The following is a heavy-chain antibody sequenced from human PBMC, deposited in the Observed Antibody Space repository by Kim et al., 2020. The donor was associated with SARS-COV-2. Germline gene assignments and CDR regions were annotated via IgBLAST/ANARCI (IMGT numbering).Heavy chain of an antibody. J-gene: IGHJ6*02. Sequence: SVKVSCKASGGTFSSYAISWVRQAPGQGLEWMGRIIPILGIANYAQKFQGRVTITADKSTSTAYMELSSLRSEDTAVYYCARGGNYYDSSEPYYYYGMDVWGQGTTVTVSS. CDR1: GGTFSSYA. CDR2: IIPILGIA. CDR3: ARGGNYYDSSEPYYYYGMDV. D-gene: IGHD3-22*01. V-gene: IGHV1-69*04.